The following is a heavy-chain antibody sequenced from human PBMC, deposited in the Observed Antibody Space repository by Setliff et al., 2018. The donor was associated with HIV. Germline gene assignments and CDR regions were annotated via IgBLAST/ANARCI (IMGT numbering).Heavy chain of an antibody. Sequence: PSETLSLTCAVFGGSFTDIGGSFTDYYWIWIRQPPGKGLEWIGEINHSGSTHYNPSLKSRFTISVDTSKNQFSLKLSSVTAADTAIYYCARGEFYCGTDCYWSSFDYWGQGILVTVSS. CDR3: ARGEFYCGTDCYWSSFDY. CDR2: INHSGST. J-gene: IGHJ4*02. D-gene: IGHD2-21*02. CDR1: GGSFTDIGGSFTDYY. V-gene: IGHV4-34*01.